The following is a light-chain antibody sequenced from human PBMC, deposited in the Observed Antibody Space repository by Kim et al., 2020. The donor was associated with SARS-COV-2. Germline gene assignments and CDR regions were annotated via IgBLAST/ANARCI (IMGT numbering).Light chain of an antibody. CDR3: QRFNTPSWT. Sequence: ASVGDRVTITCRPSQGISHYLAWYQQKPGKVPTLLIYAASTLQSGVPSRFSGSGSGTDFTLTISSLQPEDVATYYCQRFNTPSWTFGQGTKVDIK. CDR2: AAS. CDR1: QGISHY. V-gene: IGKV1-27*01. J-gene: IGKJ1*01.